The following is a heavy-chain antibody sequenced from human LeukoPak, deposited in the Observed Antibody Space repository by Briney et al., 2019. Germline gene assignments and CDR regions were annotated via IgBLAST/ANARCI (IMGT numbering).Heavy chain of an antibody. CDR1: GYSFTSYW. Sequence: GESLKISCKGSGYSFTSYWIGWVRQMPGKGLEWMGVIYPGDSDTRYSPSFQGQVTISADKSISTAYLQWSSLKASDTAMYYCARRLAYCGGDCPTWYFDLWGRGTLVTVSS. V-gene: IGHV5-51*01. CDR3: ARRLAYCGGDCPTWYFDL. J-gene: IGHJ2*01. D-gene: IGHD2-21*02. CDR2: IYPGDSDT.